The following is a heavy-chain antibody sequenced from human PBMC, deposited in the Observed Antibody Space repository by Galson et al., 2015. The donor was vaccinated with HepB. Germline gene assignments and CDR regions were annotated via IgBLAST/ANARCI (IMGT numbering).Heavy chain of an antibody. V-gene: IGHV4-59*08. Sequence: LSLTCTVSGGSISSYSWSWIRQPPGKGLEWIGYIFHSGTTNYNPSLKSRVTMSVDTSKNRFSLKLSSVTAADTAVYYCARHTYYYYGMDVWGQGTTVTVSS. CDR1: GGSISSYS. J-gene: IGHJ6*02. CDR3: ARHTYYYYGMDV. CDR2: IFHSGTT.